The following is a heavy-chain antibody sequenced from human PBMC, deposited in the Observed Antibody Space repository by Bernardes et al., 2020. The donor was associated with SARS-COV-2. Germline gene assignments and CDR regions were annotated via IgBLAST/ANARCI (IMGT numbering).Heavy chain of an antibody. CDR1: GFTFADYW. V-gene: IGHV3-15*01. J-gene: IGHJ6*02. CDR3: TTDSRNYYYGMDV. D-gene: IGHD2-2*01. Sequence: SLRLSCAASGFTFADYWMTWVRQAPGKGLEWVGRIKSKTDGGTTDYAAPVKGRFTISRDDSKNTLYLQMNSLKTEDTAVYYCTTDSRNYYYGMDVWGQGTTVTVSS. CDR2: IKSKTDGGTT.